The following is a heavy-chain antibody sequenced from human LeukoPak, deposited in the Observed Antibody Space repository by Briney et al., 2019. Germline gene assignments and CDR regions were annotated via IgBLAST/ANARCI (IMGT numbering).Heavy chain of an antibody. CDR2: ISYDGSNK. J-gene: IGHJ4*02. V-gene: IGHV3-30*18. CDR3: AKYLGAYYYDSSGSDY. Sequence: PGGSLRLSCAASGFTFSSYGMHWVRQAPGKGLEWVAVISYDGSNKYYADSVKGRFTISRDNSKNTLYLQMNSLRAEDTAVYYCAKYLGAYYYDSSGSDYWGQGTLVTVSS. CDR1: GFTFSSYG. D-gene: IGHD3-22*01.